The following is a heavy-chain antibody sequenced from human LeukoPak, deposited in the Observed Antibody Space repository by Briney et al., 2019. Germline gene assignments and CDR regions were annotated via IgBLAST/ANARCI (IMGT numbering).Heavy chain of an antibody. Sequence: KSGGSLRLSCAAPGFTFSSYGMSWVRQAPGKGLEWVSAISGSGTGTYYADSVKGRFTISRDNAKSTMYLQMKSLRAKDTAVYYCAKDRPASHGSGSFGDYWGQGTLVAVST. J-gene: IGHJ4*02. CDR3: AKDRPASHGSGSFGDY. CDR2: ISGSGTGT. CDR1: GFTFSSYG. D-gene: IGHD3-10*01. V-gene: IGHV3-23*01.